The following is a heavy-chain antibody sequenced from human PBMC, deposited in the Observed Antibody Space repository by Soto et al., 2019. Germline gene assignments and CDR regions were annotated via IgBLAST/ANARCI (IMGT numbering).Heavy chain of an antibody. D-gene: IGHD1-7*01. CDR2: IYYSGST. CDR1: GGSISSGDYY. Sequence: QVQLQESGPGLVKPSQTLSLTCTVSGGSISSGDYYWSWIRQPPGKGLEWIGYIYYSGSTYYNPYLKSRVTISVDISKHQFSLKLSSVTAADTAVYYCARCAWNYGADIWGQGTMVTVSS. J-gene: IGHJ3*02. V-gene: IGHV4-30-4*01. CDR3: ARCAWNYGADI.